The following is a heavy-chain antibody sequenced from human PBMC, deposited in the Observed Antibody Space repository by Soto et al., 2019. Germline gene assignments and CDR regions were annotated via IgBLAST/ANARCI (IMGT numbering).Heavy chain of an antibody. CDR3: ARGGPPIDY. V-gene: IGHV1-8*01. CDR2: MNPNSGNT. Sequence: ASVKVSCKASGYTFTSYDINWVRQATGQGLEWMGWMNPNSGNTNYAQKLQGRVTMTTDTSASTAYMELSSLRSEDTAVYYCARGGPPIDYWGQGTLVTVSS. CDR1: GYTFTSYD. J-gene: IGHJ4*02.